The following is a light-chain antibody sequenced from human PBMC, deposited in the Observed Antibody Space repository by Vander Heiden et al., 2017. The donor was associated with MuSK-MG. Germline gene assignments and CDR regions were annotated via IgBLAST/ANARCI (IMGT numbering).Light chain of an antibody. CDR3: QQYATSPRT. J-gene: IGKJ4*01. Sequence: EIVLTQSPGTLPLSPGERVTLSCRASQSLTNNYLAWYQQKPGQAPRLLIYGASSRATGIPDRFSGSGSGTDFTLTITRLEPEDFAVYHCQQYATSPRTFGGGTKVEIK. CDR2: GAS. CDR1: QSLTNNY. V-gene: IGKV3-20*01.